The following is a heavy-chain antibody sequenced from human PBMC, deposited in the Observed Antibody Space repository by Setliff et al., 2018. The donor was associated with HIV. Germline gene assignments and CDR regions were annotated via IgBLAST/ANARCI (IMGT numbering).Heavy chain of an antibody. CDR1: GGSVSSVNYY. V-gene: IGHV4-61*01. J-gene: IGHJ3*02. CDR2: IHYTGST. CDR3: ARDSGQSFPTAFDI. D-gene: IGHD2-15*01. Sequence: SETLSLTCSVSGGSVSSVNYYWSWIRQPPGKGLEWIGYIHYTGSTTYNPSLRSRVTISVDTSKNQFSLELSSVTAADTAVYYCARDSGQSFPTAFDIWGQGTMVTVSS.